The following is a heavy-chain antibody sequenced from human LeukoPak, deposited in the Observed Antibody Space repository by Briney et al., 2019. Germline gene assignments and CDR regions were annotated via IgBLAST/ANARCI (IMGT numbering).Heavy chain of an antibody. CDR1: GCTVSSNY. CDR3: ASVPYAFWSGYYSLTDYYYYMDV. Sequence: PGGSLRLSCAASGCTVSSNYMSWVRQAPGQGLEWVSVSYSGCSTYYADSVKGRFTISRDTSKNTLYLQMNTLRAEDTAVYYCASVPYAFWSGYYSLTDYYYYMDVWGKGTTVTVSS. CDR2: SYSGCST. D-gene: IGHD3-3*01. J-gene: IGHJ6*03. V-gene: IGHV3-53*01.